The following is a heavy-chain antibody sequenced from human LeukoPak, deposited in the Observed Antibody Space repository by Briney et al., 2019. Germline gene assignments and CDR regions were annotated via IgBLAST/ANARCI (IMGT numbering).Heavy chain of an antibody. D-gene: IGHD3-10*01. CDR2: MNPNSGDT. Sequence: ASVKVSCKASGYTFTGYDINWVRQATGQGLEWMGWMNPNSGDTGYAQKFQGRVTMTRDKSTTTAYMELSSLRSEDTAVYYCARVPRRGDRFDPWGQGTLVTGSS. V-gene: IGHV1-8*01. CDR3: ARVPRRGDRFDP. J-gene: IGHJ5*02. CDR1: GYTFTGYD.